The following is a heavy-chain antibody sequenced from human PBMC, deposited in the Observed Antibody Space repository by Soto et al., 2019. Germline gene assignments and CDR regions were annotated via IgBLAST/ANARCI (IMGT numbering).Heavy chain of an antibody. CDR1: GGTFSSYA. D-gene: IGHD7-27*01. Sequence: QVQLVQSGAEVKKPGSSVKVSCKASGGTFSSYAISWVRQAPGKGLGWMGGFIPTLGTANYAQKFQGRVTITADESTSTAYMELSSLRSEDTAVYYCARARPWGSRRYFDLWGRGTLVTVSS. CDR2: FIPTLGTA. V-gene: IGHV1-69*01. CDR3: ARARPWGSRRYFDL. J-gene: IGHJ2*01.